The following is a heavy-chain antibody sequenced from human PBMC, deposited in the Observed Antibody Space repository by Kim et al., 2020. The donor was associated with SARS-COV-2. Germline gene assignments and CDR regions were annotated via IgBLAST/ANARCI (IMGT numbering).Heavy chain of an antibody. CDR1: GFTFSSYS. V-gene: IGHV3-21*01. D-gene: IGHD6-19*01. CDR3: AREGGPAVAGFSFDY. J-gene: IGHJ4*02. CDR2: ISSSSSYI. Sequence: GGSLRLSCAASGFTFSSYSMNWVRQAPGKGLEWVSSISSSSSYIYYADSVKGRFTISRDNAKNSLYLQMNSLRAEDTAVYYCAREGGPAVAGFSFDYWGQGTLVTVSS.